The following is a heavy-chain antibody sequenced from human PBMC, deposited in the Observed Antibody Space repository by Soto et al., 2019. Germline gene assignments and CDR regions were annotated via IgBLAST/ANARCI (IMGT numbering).Heavy chain of an antibody. CDR3: ARSYYDSSVSGLVDP. Sequence: SETLSLTCTVSGGSISSGDYYWSWIRQPPGKGLEWIGYIYYSGSTYYNPSLKSRVTISVDTSKNQFSLKLSSVTAADTAVYYCARSYYDSSVSGLVDPWGQGTLVTVSS. J-gene: IGHJ5*02. CDR1: GGSISSGDYY. CDR2: IYYSGST. V-gene: IGHV4-30-4*01. D-gene: IGHD3-22*01.